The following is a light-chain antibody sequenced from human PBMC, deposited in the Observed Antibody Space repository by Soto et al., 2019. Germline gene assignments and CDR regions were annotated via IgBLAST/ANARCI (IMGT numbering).Light chain of an antibody. J-gene: IGKJ4*01. CDR1: QSVSSY. CDR3: QQRSNWRT. Sequence: EIVLTQSPSTLSFSPLERSTLSCRASQSVSSYLAWYQQKPGQAPRLLIYDASNRATGIPARFSGSGSGTDFTLTISSLEPEDFAVYYCQQRSNWRTFGGGTKVDIK. V-gene: IGKV3-11*01. CDR2: DAS.